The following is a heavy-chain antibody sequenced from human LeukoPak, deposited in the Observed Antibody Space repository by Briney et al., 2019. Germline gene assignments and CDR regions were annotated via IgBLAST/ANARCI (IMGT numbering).Heavy chain of an antibody. D-gene: IGHD5-18*01. CDR1: GGSISSYY. V-gene: IGHV4-59*01. CDR2: IYNSGST. CDR3: ARYQRGYGDH. Sequence: SETLSLTCTVSGGSISSYYWSWIRQPPGKGLEWIGYIYNSGSTNYNPSLKSRVTISVDTPKNQFSLKLSSVTAADTAVYYCARYQRGYGDHWGQGTLVTVSS. J-gene: IGHJ4*02.